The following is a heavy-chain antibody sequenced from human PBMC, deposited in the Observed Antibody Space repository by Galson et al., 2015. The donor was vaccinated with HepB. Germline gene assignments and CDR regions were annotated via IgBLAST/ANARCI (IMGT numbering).Heavy chain of an antibody. CDR3: ARGRIVVVPAARRSSAFDI. V-gene: IGHV4-34*01. Sequence: SETLSLTCAVYGGSFSGYYWSWIRQPPGKGLEWIGEINHSGSTNYNPSLKSRVTISVDTSKNQFSLKLSSVTAADTAVYYCARGRIVVVPAARRSSAFDIWGQGTMVTVSS. J-gene: IGHJ3*02. D-gene: IGHD2-2*01. CDR1: GGSFSGYY. CDR2: INHSGST.